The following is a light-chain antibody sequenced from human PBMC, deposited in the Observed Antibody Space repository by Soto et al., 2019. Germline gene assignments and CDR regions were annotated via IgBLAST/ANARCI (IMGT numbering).Light chain of an antibody. CDR1: QSILDRSKNKYY. V-gene: IGKV4-1*01. J-gene: IGKJ1*01. CDR3: QQYFTAAWT. CDR2: WAS. Sequence: DIVMTQSPASLAVSLGERATFNCKSGQSILDRSKNKYYLAWYQQKSGQPPKLLIYWASLREPGVPDRFTGSGSGTDFTLTISSLQAEDVAIYYCQQYFTAAWTFGQGTKVEI.